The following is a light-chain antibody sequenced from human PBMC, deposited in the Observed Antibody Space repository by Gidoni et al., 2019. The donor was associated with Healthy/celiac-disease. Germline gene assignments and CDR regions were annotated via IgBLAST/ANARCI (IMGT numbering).Light chain of an antibody. CDR3: QQYYSTPWT. V-gene: IGKV4-1*01. CDR2: WAS. J-gene: IGKJ1*01. Sequence: DIVMTQSPDSLAVSLGERAPINCKSSQSVLYSSNNKNYLAWYQQKPGQPPKLLIYWASTRESGVPDRFSGSGSGTDFTLTIISLQAEDVAVYYCQQYYSTPWTFGQGTKVEIK. CDR1: QSVLYSSNNKNY.